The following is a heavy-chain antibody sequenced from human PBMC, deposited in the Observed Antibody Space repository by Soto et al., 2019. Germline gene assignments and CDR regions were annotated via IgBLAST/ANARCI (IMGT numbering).Heavy chain of an antibody. CDR1: GFTFSSYT. CDR2: ISYDGSDK. Sequence: VGSLRLSCAGTGFTFSSYTFHWVRRAPGSGLEWVAVISYDGSDKLYADSVKGRFTISRDNSKNTVYLQMNSLTTEDTAVYYCARDEAQEDAFDVWGQGTVVTVSS. CDR3: ARDEAQEDAFDV. V-gene: IGHV3-30-3*01. J-gene: IGHJ3*01.